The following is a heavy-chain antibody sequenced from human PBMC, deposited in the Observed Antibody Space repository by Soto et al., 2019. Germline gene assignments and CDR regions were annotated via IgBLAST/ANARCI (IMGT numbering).Heavy chain of an antibody. CDR3: ARSDNYVPFDH. CDR1: GGSISSGDYY. CDR2: IYYSGFT. Sequence: QVQLQESGPGLVKPSQTLSLTCTVSGGSISSGDYYWSWIRQPPGKGLEWIGYIYYSGFTYYNPSLNSRLTMSVDTSKNQFYLKLSSVIAADTAVYYCARSDNYVPFDHWGQGTLVTVSS. J-gene: IGHJ4*02. D-gene: IGHD4-4*01. V-gene: IGHV4-30-4*01.